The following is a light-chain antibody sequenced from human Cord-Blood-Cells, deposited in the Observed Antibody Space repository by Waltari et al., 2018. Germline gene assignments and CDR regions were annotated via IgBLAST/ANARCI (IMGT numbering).Light chain of an antibody. CDR2: DAS. CDR3: QQYGSSP. Sequence: EIVMTQSPATLSLSPGERATLSCGASQSVSSSYLAWYQQKPGLAPRLLIYDASSRATGIPDRFSGSGFGTDFTLTISRLEPEDFAVYYCQQYGSSPFGGGTKVEIK. J-gene: IGKJ4*01. V-gene: IGKV3D-20*01. CDR1: QSVSSSY.